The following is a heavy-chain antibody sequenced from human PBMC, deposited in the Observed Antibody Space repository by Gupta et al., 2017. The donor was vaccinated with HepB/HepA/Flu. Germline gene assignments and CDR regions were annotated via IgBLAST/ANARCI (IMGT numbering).Heavy chain of an antibody. CDR3: AKEGGGLPTVRCMDD. CDR2: ISWNCDAV. Sequence: EVHLVESGGTLVQHSRSLRLSCTAPGFPFDAYAMPWFRKAPGKGLEWVSGISWNCDAVGYSDSVKGRFTISRDNAKNSLYLEMNSLRAEDTAIYYCAKEGGGLPTVRCMDDWGQGTPVTVSS. CDR1: GFPFDAYA. V-gene: IGHV3-9*01. J-gene: IGHJ4*02. D-gene: IGHD2-15*01.